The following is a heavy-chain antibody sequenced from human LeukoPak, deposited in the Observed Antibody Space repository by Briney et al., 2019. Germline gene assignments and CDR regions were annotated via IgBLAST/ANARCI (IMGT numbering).Heavy chain of an antibody. J-gene: IGHJ6*03. CDR2: MYHSGST. CDR1: GYSISGGYY. Sequence: PSETLSLTCAVSGYSISGGYYWGWFRQPPGKGLEWIGCMYHSGSTYYNPSLKSRVTISVDTSKNQFSLKLSSVTAADTAVYYCARQGGSSSPYYYYYMDVWGQGTTVTVSS. D-gene: IGHD6-13*01. CDR3: ARQGGSSSPYYYYYMDV. V-gene: IGHV4-38-2*01.